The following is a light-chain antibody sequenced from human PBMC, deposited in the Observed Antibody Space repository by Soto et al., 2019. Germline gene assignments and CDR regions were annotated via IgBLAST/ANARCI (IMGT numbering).Light chain of an antibody. Sequence: EIVMTQSPGILSVSPGERATLSCRASESIGNNLAWYQVKPGQAPRLLIYGASNRATGVPDRFSGGGSGTDFTLTISILEPEDRGVYYCQHYGQTFGPGTKVDIK. CDR1: ESIGNN. CDR3: QHYGQT. J-gene: IGKJ1*01. CDR2: GAS. V-gene: IGKV3-20*01.